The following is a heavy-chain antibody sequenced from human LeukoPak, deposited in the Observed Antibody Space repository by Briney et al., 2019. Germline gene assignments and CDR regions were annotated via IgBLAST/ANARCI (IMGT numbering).Heavy chain of an antibody. CDR3: ARDGITCTRDY. CDR2: IDEHGFET. V-gene: IGHV3-7*01. J-gene: IGHJ4*02. D-gene: IGHD1-7*01. Sequence: QAGGSLRLPCAASGFIFRSYWMVWVRQAPGKGLEWVASIDEHGFETYYAASVTGRFTISKDTAKNSLDLQMNSLRAEDTAVYYCARDGITCTRDYWGQGALVTVSS. CDR1: GFIFRSYW.